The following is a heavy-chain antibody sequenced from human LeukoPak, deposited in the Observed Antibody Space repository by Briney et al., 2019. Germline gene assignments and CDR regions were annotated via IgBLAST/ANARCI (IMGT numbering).Heavy chain of an antibody. Sequence: GGSLRLSCAASGFTVSRNNMNWVRQAPGKGLEWVSVIYSGGNTYYADSVKDRFTISRDKSKHTLYLQMSGLRTDDTAVYYCARDTENSTYGWGAFDIWAQGTMVTVSS. CDR2: IYSGGNT. D-gene: IGHD2/OR15-2a*01. J-gene: IGHJ3*02. V-gene: IGHV3-66*01. CDR3: ARDTENSTYGWGAFDI. CDR1: GFTVSRNN.